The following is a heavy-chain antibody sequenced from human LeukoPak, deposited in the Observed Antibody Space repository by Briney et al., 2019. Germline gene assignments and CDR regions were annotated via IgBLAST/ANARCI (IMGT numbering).Heavy chain of an antibody. J-gene: IGHJ3*02. CDR2: ISGSGGGT. CDR3: ARVLAVAGIYDWGAFDI. V-gene: IGHV3-23*01. Sequence: GGSLRLSCAASGFTFSSYAMSWVRQAPGKGLEWVSAISGSGGGTYYADSVKGRFTISRDNSKNTLYLQMNSLRAEDTAVYYCARVLAVAGIYDWGAFDIWGQGTMVTVSS. CDR1: GFTFSSYA. D-gene: IGHD6-19*01.